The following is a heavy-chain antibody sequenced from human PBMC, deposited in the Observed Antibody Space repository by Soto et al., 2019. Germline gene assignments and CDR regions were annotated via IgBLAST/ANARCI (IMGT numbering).Heavy chain of an antibody. CDR2: INPSGGST. Sequence: GASVKVSCKASGYTFTSYYMHWVRQAPGQGLEWMGIINPSGGSTSYAQKFQGRVTMTRDTSTSTVYMELSSLRSEDTAVYYCAREECSSSWYELCGFDPWGQGTLVTVSS. V-gene: IGHV1-46*03. J-gene: IGHJ5*02. CDR1: GYTFTSYY. D-gene: IGHD6-13*01. CDR3: AREECSSSWYELCGFDP.